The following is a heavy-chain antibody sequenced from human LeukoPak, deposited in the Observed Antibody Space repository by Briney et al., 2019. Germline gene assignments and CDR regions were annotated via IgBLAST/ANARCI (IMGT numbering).Heavy chain of an antibody. V-gene: IGHV3-48*03. CDR3: ARDRGPIDY. CDR2: ISSSGSTI. J-gene: IGHJ4*02. Sequence: GGSLRLSCAASGFTFSSYEMNWVRQAPGKELECVSYISSSGSTIYYADSVKGRFTISRDNAKNSLYLQMNSLRAEDTAVYYCARDRGPIDYWGQGTLVTVSS. D-gene: IGHD3-10*01. CDR1: GFTFSSYE.